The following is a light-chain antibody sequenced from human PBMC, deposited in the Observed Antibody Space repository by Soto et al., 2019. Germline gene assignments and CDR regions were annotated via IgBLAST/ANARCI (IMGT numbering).Light chain of an antibody. Sequence: DIQMTQSPSSLSASVGDRVTITCRASQSISTYLNWYQQKPGKAPKLLIYAASSLQSGVPSRFSGSGSGTDFTLTISRLQPEDFATYSCQQSYTTLFTFGPGTNVDIK. CDR3: QQSYTTLFT. CDR1: QSISTY. J-gene: IGKJ3*01. CDR2: AAS. V-gene: IGKV1-39*01.